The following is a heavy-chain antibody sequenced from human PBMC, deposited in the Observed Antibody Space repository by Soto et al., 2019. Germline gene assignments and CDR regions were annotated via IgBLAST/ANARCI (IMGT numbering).Heavy chain of an antibody. Sequence: GESLKISCKGSGYSFTSYWIGWVRQMPGKGLEWMGIIYPGDSDTRYSPSFQGQVTISADKSISTAYLQWSSLKAPDTAMYYCARHSDPVVVADTPDYWGQANLVTVSS. D-gene: IGHD2-15*01. CDR2: IYPGDSDT. J-gene: IGHJ4*02. V-gene: IGHV5-51*01. CDR3: ARHSDPVVVADTPDY. CDR1: GYSFTSYW.